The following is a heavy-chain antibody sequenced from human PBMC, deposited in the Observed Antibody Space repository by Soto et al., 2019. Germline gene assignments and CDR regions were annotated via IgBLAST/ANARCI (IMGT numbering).Heavy chain of an antibody. D-gene: IGHD7-27*01. Sequence: QVQLVQSGAEVKKPGASVKVSCKASGYSCTSYELNWVRQATGQGLEWLGWMNPDGGNTGYGEKYQGRITMTRTTAISTAYMELSSLRYEDTAVHYCATWTTLGGYWCQGTLVSVSS. CDR2: MNPDGGNT. CDR3: ATWTTLGGY. CDR1: GYSCTSYE. V-gene: IGHV1-8*01. J-gene: IGHJ4*02.